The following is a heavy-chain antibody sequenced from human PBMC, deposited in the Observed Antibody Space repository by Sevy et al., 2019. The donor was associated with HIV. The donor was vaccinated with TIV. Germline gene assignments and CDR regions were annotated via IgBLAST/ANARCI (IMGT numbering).Heavy chain of an antibody. CDR2: AHYSGST. D-gene: IGHD6-13*01. J-gene: IGHJ6*02. V-gene: IGHV4-39*01. CDR1: GGPISSTFSY. CDR3: ARHLQQTRTYHYYYGMDV. Sequence: SETLSLTCSVSGGPISSTFSYWGWIRQPPGKGLEWIGSAHYSGSTYYNSSLKSRATISVDTSRSHFSLKLTFVTAADTAVYYGARHLQQTRTYHYYYGMDVWGQGTTVTVSS.